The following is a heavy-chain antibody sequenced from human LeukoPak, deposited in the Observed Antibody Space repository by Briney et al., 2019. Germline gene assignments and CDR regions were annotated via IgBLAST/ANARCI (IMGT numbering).Heavy chain of an antibody. D-gene: IGHD3-3*01. CDR1: GFTFSSYG. CDR3: ARDIGDYDFWSSYYAFDY. CDR2: ISYDGSNK. V-gene: IGHV3-30*03. J-gene: IGHJ4*02. Sequence: GGSLRLSCAASGFTFSSYGMHWVRQAPGKGLEWVAVISYDGSNKYYADSVKGRFTISRDNSKNTLYLQMNSLRAEDTAIYYCARDIGDYDFWSSYYAFDYWGQGTLVTVSS.